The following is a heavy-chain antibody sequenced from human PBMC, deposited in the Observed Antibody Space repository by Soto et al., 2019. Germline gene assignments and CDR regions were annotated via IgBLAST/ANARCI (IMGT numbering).Heavy chain of an antibody. V-gene: IGHV3-9*01. CDR2: ISWDSNRL. CDR1: GFTFDDYA. J-gene: IGHJ2*01. D-gene: IGHD3-22*01. CDR3: AKDIGLGSGYYFRYFDL. Sequence: DVQLVESGGGLVQPGKSLRLSCVASGFTFDDYAMHWVRQAPGKGLEWVSGISWDSNRLVYVDSVKGRFTISRDNAKKSLYLHMNSLTTEDAALYYCAKDIGLGSGYYFRYFDLWGRGTLVTVSS.